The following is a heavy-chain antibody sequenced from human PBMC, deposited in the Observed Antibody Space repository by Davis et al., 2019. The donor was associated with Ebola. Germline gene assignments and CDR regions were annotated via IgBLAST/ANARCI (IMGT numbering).Heavy chain of an antibody. V-gene: IGHV3-7*01. CDR1: GFTFSTYY. J-gene: IGHJ6*04. CDR2: IPHVGSEK. Sequence: PGGSLRLSCAASGFTFSTYYITWVRQAPGKGLEWVATIPHVGSEKYYVDSVYGRFTSSRDNAKNSVYLQMNSLRAEDTAVYYCARDWAGLDVWGKGTTVTVYS. D-gene: IGHD3-16*01. CDR3: ARDWAGLDV.